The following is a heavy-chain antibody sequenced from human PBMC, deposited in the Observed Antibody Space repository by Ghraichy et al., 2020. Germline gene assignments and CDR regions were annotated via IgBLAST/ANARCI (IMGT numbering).Heavy chain of an antibody. CDR1: GYIFANYW. D-gene: IGHD2-8*01. J-gene: IGHJ6*02. CDR2: IHPGDSDT. Sequence: GESLNISCKSSGYIFANYWVGWVRQVPGKGLEWMGIIHPGDSDTRLSPSFQGRVSLSADKSISTAYLQWSSLKASDTAIYYCAREFNGVMGYGMDVWGPGTTVTVSS. V-gene: IGHV5-51*01. CDR3: AREFNGVMGYGMDV.